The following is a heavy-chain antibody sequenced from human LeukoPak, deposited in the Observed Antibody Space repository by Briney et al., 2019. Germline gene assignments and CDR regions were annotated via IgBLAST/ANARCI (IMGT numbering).Heavy chain of an antibody. CDR1: GFTFSSYW. Sequence: SGGSLRLSCAAAGFTFSSYWMSWVRQAPGKGLEWVANIKQDGSEKYYVDSVKGRFTLSRDNAKNSLYLQMNSLRAEDTAVYYCARGGAVGATKVLDYWGQGTLVTVSS. D-gene: IGHD1-26*01. CDR3: ARGGAVGATKVLDY. J-gene: IGHJ4*02. CDR2: IKQDGSEK. V-gene: IGHV3-7*01.